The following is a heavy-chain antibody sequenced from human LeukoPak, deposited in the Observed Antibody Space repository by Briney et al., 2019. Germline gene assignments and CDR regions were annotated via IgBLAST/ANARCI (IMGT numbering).Heavy chain of an antibody. V-gene: IGHV4-61*05. CDR1: GGSISSSSYY. CDR3: ARRGSGWYSDYYYGMDV. J-gene: IGHJ6*02. CDR2: IYYSGST. D-gene: IGHD6-19*01. Sequence: PSETLSLTCTVSGGSISSSSYYWGWIRQPPGKDLEWIGYIYYSGSTNYNPSLKSRVTISVDTSKNQFSLKLSSVTAADTAVYYCARRGSGWYSDYYYGMDVWGQGTTVTVSS.